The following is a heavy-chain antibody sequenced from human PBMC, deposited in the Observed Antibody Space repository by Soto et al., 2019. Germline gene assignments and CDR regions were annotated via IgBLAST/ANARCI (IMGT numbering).Heavy chain of an antibody. Sequence: GESLKISCKGSGYSFTSYWIGWVRQMPGKGLEWMGIIYPGDSDTRYSPSFQGQVTISADKSISTAYLQWSSLKASDTAMYYCARGNRGYSSSSGFYYYHMDVWGKGTTVTVSS. CDR2: IYPGDSDT. J-gene: IGHJ6*03. D-gene: IGHD6-6*01. CDR1: GYSFTSYW. CDR3: ARGNRGYSSSSGFYYYHMDV. V-gene: IGHV5-51*01.